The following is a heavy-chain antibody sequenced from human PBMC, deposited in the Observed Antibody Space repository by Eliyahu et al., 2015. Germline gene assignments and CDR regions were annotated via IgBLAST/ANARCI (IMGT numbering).Heavy chain of an antibody. CDR3: ARDPSFGAIDY. CDR1: GFTXSSSW. D-gene: IGHD3-16*01. CDR2: MNRDGSNI. V-gene: IGHV3-7*03. J-gene: IGHJ4*02. Sequence: EVQLVESAGGLVQPGGSLRLSCAASGFTXSSSWMXWVRQAXGKGXEWVANMNRDGSNIXXVDSVRGRFTISRDNAQSLLFLQMNSLRAEDTAVYYCARDPSFGAIDYWGQGTLVTVSS.